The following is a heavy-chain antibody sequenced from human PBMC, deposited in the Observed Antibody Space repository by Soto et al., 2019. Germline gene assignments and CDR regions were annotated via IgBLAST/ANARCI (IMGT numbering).Heavy chain of an antibody. CDR2: VYYSGLA. Sequence: QLLLQESGPGLVKNSKALYVNCTVSGGSINTPNYHWAWVRQTPGKGLEWVGSVYYSGLAYYNPSLTSRVTISVDPSKNQFSLRLNSVTAADTSFYYCARHTRVTDRYWWFDPLGRGTLVTVSS. V-gene: IGHV4-39*01. CDR1: GGSINTPNYH. J-gene: IGHJ5*02. CDR3: ARHTRVTDRYWWFDP. D-gene: IGHD3-16*02.